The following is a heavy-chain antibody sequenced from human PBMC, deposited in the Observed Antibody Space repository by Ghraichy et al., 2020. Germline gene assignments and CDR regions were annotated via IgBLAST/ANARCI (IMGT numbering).Heavy chain of an antibody. CDR1: GYSFTSYL. CDR2: IYPGESDT. J-gene: IGHJ4*02. CDR3: ARAGTAGYCSGVSCYSGF. Sequence: GESLNISCKGSGYSFTSYLIGWVRQMPGKGLEWMGFIYPGESDTRYSPSFQGQVTISADKSISTAYLQWSSLKASDTALYYCARAGTAGYCSGVSCYSGFCGQGTLVTVTS. V-gene: IGHV5-51*01. D-gene: IGHD2-15*01.